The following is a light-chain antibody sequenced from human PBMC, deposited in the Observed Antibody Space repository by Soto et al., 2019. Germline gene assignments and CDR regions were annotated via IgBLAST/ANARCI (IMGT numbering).Light chain of an antibody. CDR1: QGISSW. Sequence: DIQMTQSHSTLSAFVGDRVTITCRASQGISSWLAWYQQKPGKAPKLLIYKASSLESGVSSRFSGSGSGTEFTLTISSLQPDDFATYYCQQYNSYPLTFGGGTKVDIK. J-gene: IGKJ4*01. CDR2: KAS. CDR3: QQYNSYPLT. V-gene: IGKV1-5*03.